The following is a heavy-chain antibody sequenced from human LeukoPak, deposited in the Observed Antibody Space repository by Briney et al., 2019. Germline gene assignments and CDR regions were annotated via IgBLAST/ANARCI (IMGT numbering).Heavy chain of an antibody. V-gene: IGHV3-23*01. J-gene: IGHJ4*02. CDR1: GFTFSSYA. CDR2: ISVSGGST. D-gene: IGHD6-19*01. Sequence: GGSLRLSCAASGFTFSSYAMSWVRQAPGKGLEWVSAISVSGGSTYYADSVKGRFTISRDNSKNTLYLQMNSLRAEDTAVYYCAKDPASGWYSSQYERNDYWGQGTLVTVSS. CDR3: AKDPASGWYSSQYERNDY.